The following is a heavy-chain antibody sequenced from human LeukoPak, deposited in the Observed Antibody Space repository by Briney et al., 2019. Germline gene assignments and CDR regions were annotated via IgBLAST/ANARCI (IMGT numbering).Heavy chain of an antibody. Sequence: PGGSLRLSCAASGFTFRSYAMSGARQSPGKGLEWVSSFSGGGISTYYADSVKGRFTISRDNSKNTLYLQMNSLRAEDTAVYYCAKDSDIVATIGDDAFDIWGQGTMVTVSS. CDR3: AKDSDIVATIGDDAFDI. J-gene: IGHJ3*02. D-gene: IGHD5-12*01. V-gene: IGHV3-23*01. CDR2: FSGGGIST. CDR1: GFTFRSYA.